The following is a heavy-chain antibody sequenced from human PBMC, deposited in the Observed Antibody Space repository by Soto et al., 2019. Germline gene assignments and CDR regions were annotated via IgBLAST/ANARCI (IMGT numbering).Heavy chain of an antibody. V-gene: IGHV6-1*01. CDR1: GDSVSTNSAT. J-gene: IGHJ4*02. CDR3: ARVGYYDSSGYPTWPDY. Sequence: SQTLSLTCAISGDSVSTNSATWDWIRQSPSRGLEWLGRTYYRSKWFNDYAVSVKGRISINPDTSNNQFSLQLNSVTPDDTAVYYCARVGYYDSSGYPTWPDYWGQGTLVTVSS. CDR2: TYYRSKWFN. D-gene: IGHD3-22*01.